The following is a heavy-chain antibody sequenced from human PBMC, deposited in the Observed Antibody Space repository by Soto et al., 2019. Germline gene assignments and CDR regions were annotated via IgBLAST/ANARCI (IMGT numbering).Heavy chain of an antibody. CDR2: IIPIFGTA. CDR3: ARDLGYSSSWTLGYYYYYGMDV. CDR1: GGTFSSYA. Sequence: QVQLVQSGAEVKKPGSSVKVSCKASGGTFSSYAISWVRQAPGQGLEWMGGIIPIFGTANYAQKFQDRVTITADESTSTAYMELSSLRSEDTAVYYCARDLGYSSSWTLGYYYYYGMDVWGQGTTVTVSS. J-gene: IGHJ6*02. V-gene: IGHV1-69*01. D-gene: IGHD6-13*01.